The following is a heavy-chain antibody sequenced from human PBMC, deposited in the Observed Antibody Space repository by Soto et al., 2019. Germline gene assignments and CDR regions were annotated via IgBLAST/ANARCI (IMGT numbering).Heavy chain of an antibody. CDR2: IEHNGNN. Sequence: KPSETLSLTCAVYGGTFSGYFWTCVRQPPGKGLEWIGEIEHNGNNNINPSLKSRVTLSVDNSKNQISLTLTSVTAADTAVYYCARDFRYFPYWGHWTLVTVSS. CDR1: GGTFSGYF. D-gene: IGHD3-10*01. J-gene: IGHJ4*03. V-gene: IGHV4-34*01. CDR3: ARDFRYFPY.